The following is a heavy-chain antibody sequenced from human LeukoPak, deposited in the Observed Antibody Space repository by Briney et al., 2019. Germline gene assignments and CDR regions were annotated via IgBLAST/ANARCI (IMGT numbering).Heavy chain of an antibody. Sequence: GGSLRLSCAASGFTFYEYAMHGVRQAPGKGGEGGSGISYSSSTIVCVDSVKGRFTISRDNAKNSLYLQMNSLRPEDTALYYCAKDRGGSSELGDAFDVWGQGTTVRVSS. CDR2: ISYSSSTI. D-gene: IGHD1-26*01. CDR1: GFTFYEYA. V-gene: IGHV3-9*01. J-gene: IGHJ3*01. CDR3: AKDRGGSSELGDAFDV.